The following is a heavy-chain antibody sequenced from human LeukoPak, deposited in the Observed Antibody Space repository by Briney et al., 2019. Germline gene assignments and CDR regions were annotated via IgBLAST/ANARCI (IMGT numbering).Heavy chain of an antibody. V-gene: IGHV4-34*01. CDR3: AREYVDTAMVTTVRTNPFDY. CDR2: INHSGST. CDR1: GGSFSGYY. Sequence: SETLSLTCAVYGGSFSGYYWSWIRQPPGKGLEWIGEINHSGSTNYNPSLKSRVTISVDTSKNQFSLKLSSVTAADTAVYYCAREYVDTAMVTTVRTNPFDYWGQGTLVTVSS. J-gene: IGHJ4*02. D-gene: IGHD5-18*01.